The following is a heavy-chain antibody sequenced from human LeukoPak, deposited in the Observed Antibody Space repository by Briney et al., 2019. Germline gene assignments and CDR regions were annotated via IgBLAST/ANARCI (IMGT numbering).Heavy chain of an antibody. D-gene: IGHD3-3*01. J-gene: IGHJ4*02. CDR1: GFSFSGYA. Sequence: GGSLRLSCAASGFSFSGYAMSWVRQAPGKGVEGVSRISGSGGRTYYTNSVKGRFTISRENFKNTVYLEMNNLGAEDTALYYCAKGGQDFDFWRFDYWGQGNLVIVSS. V-gene: IGHV3-23*01. CDR3: AKGGQDFDFWRFDY. CDR2: ISGSGGRT.